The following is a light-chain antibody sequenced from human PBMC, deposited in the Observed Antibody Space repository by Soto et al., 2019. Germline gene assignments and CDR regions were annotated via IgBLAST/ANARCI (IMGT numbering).Light chain of an antibody. J-gene: IGKJ5*01. CDR2: GAS. CDR1: QSVSSSY. V-gene: IGKV3-20*01. CDR3: QQYHNWPPWT. Sequence: ESVLLQSPRTLSLSPGERATLSCRASQSVSSSYLAWYQQKPGQAPRLLIYGASSRATGIPDRFSGSGSGTDFTLTISSLQSEDFAVYYCQQYHNWPPWTFGQGTPLEIK.